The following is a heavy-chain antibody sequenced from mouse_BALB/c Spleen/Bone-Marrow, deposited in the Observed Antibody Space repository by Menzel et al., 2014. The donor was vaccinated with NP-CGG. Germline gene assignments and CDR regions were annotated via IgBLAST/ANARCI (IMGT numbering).Heavy chain of an antibody. Sequence: EVKLVESGGGPVQPGGSLKLSCAASGFDFRRYWMSWVRQAPGKGLEWIGEINPDSSTINYTPSLKDKFIISRDNAKNTLYLQMSKVRSEDTALYYCARLNYYGNLFVWGAGTTVTVSS. D-gene: IGHD1-1*01. CDR3: ARLNYYGNLFV. CDR2: INPDSSTI. CDR1: GFDFRRYW. V-gene: IGHV4-1*02. J-gene: IGHJ1*01.